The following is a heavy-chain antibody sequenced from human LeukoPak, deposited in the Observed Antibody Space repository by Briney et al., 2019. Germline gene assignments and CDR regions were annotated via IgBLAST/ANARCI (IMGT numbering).Heavy chain of an antibody. Sequence: LTGRSLRLSCTASGFTFSDYSMTWVRQAPGKGLEWVGFSRSKTYGGTTEYAASVKGRFTISRDDSKSIAYLQMTSLKTEDTAMYYCSAERITIFGIFINSLSSWGQGTLVTVSS. CDR1: GFTFSDYS. J-gene: IGHJ5*02. CDR2: SRSKTYGGTT. D-gene: IGHD3-3*01. CDR3: SAERITIFGIFINSLSS. V-gene: IGHV3-49*04.